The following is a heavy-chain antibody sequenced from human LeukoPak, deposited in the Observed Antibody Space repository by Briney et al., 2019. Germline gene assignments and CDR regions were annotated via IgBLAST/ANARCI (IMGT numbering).Heavy chain of an antibody. CDR3: ARVGDYALHYYYYMDV. J-gene: IGHJ6*03. Sequence: GGSLRPSCAASGFTFSSYEMNWVRQAPGKGLEWVSYISSSGSTIYYADSVKGRFTISRDNAKNSLYLQMNSLRAEDTAVYYCARVGDYALHYYYYMDVWGKGTTVTVSS. V-gene: IGHV3-48*03. D-gene: IGHD4-17*01. CDR2: ISSSGSTI. CDR1: GFTFSSYE.